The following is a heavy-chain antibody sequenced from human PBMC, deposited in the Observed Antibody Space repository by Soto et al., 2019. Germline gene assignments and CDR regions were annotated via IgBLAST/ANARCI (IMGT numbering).Heavy chain of an antibody. J-gene: IGHJ4*02. D-gene: IGHD3-10*01. CDR1: GYTFSSYG. Sequence: QDQLVQSGAEVKKPGASVKVSCKSSGYTFSSYGISWVRQAPGQGLEWMGWISPYNGNTNYPQKVQGRVTMTADTSTSTGYMELRSLRSDDTAVYYCARRRAGGYFDYWGQGTLVTVSS. CDR2: ISPYNGNT. V-gene: IGHV1-18*01. CDR3: ARRRAGGYFDY.